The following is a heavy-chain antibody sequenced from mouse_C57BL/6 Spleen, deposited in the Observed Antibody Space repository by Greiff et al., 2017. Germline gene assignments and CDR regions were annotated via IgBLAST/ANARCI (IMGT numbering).Heavy chain of an antibody. Sequence: VQLEEPGAELVKPGASVKLSCKASGYTFTDYRIHWVKQRPGQGLEWIGGIYPGSGSINYNEKFKSKATLTVDKSSSTAYMQLSSLTSEDSAVYYCSRYRTDSGSCPFDYWGQGTPVTVSS. CDR2: IYPGSGSI. V-gene: IGHV1-55*01. CDR3: SRYRTDSGSCPFDY. J-gene: IGHJ2*01. D-gene: IGHD3-3*01. CDR1: GYTFTDYR.